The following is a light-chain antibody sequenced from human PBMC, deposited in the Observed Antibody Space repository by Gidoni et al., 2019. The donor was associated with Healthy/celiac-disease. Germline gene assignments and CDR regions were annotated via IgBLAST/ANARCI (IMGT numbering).Light chain of an antibody. CDR2: GAS. CDR3: QQYNNWPPRFT. J-gene: IGKJ3*01. CDR1: QIVSSN. V-gene: IGKV3-15*01. Sequence: EIVMPQSPATLSVSPGERATLSCRASQIVSSNLAWYQQIPGQAPRLLIYGASTRATGIPARFSGSGSGTEFTLTISSLQSEDFAVYYCQQYNNWPPRFTFGPGTKVDIK.